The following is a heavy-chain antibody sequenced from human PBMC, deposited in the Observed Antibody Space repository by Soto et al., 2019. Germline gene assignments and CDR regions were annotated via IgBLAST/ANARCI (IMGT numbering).Heavy chain of an antibody. D-gene: IGHD5-12*01. CDR3: ARAPYIVATFENWFDP. Sequence: SETLSLTCTVSGGSVSSGSNYWSWIRQPPGKGLEWIGYIYYSGSSNYNPSLKSRVTISVDTSKNQFSLKLSSVTAADTAVYYCARAPYIVATFENWFDPWGQGTLVTVAS. CDR2: IYYSGSS. CDR1: GGSVSSGSNY. V-gene: IGHV4-61*01. J-gene: IGHJ5*02.